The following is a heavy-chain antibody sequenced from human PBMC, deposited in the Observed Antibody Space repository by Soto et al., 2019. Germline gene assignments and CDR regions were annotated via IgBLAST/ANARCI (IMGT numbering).Heavy chain of an antibody. Sequence: QVQLVQSGAEVKKPGSSVKVSCKASGGTFSSYTISWVRQAPGQGLEWMGRIIPILGIANYAQEFQGRVTMTADKSTCTAYMELSSLRSEDTAVYYCVDRYDAFDIWGQGTMVTVAS. J-gene: IGHJ3*02. CDR2: IIPILGIA. CDR3: VDRYDAFDI. V-gene: IGHV1-69*02. D-gene: IGHD6-25*01. CDR1: GGTFSSYT.